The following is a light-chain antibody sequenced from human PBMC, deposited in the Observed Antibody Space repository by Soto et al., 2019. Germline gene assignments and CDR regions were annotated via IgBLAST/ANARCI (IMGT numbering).Light chain of an antibody. CDR2: GAS. CDR3: QQYNNWPFT. J-gene: IGKJ3*01. CDR1: QSVNSN. Sequence: EIMMTQSPVTLSVSPGERATLSCRASQSVNSNLAWYQQKPGQAPRLLIYGASTRATGIPASFIGNGSGTEFNLTASSLQPEDFAVYYCQQYNNWPFTFGTETKVDIK. V-gene: IGKV3-15*01.